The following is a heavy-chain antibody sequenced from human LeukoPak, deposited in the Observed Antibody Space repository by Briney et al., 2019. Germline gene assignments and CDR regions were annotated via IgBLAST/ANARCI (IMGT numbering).Heavy chain of an antibody. CDR2: ISYDGSNK. J-gene: IGHJ4*02. CDR3: AKDRKLIVGATGPFDY. Sequence: PGGSLRLPCAGCGCTLSSYGRHGVRPARGRGGEGVAGISYDGSNKYYADSVTGRFTISRDNSKNTLYLQMNSLRAEDTAVYYCAKDRKLIVGATGPFDYWGQGTLVTVSS. V-gene: IGHV3-30*18. D-gene: IGHD1-26*01. CDR1: GCTLSSYG.